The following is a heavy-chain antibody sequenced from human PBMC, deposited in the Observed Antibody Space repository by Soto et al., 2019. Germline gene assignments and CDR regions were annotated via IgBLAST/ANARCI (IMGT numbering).Heavy chain of an antibody. Sequence: GASVKVSCKASGYTFTSYYMHWVRQAPGQGLEWMGIINPSGGSTSYAQKFQGRVTMTRDTSTSTVYMELSSLRSEDTAVYYCAREVPVDIAVAGGFDYWGQGTLVTVSS. CDR1: GYTFTSYY. CDR2: INPSGGST. J-gene: IGHJ4*02. V-gene: IGHV1-46*01. D-gene: IGHD6-19*01. CDR3: AREVPVDIAVAGGFDY.